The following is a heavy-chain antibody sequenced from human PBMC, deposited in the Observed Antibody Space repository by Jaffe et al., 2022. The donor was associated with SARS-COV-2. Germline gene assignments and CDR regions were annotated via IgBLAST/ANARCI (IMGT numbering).Heavy chain of an antibody. D-gene: IGHD3-22*01. J-gene: IGHJ6*02. CDR2: ISSSSSYI. Sequence: EVQLVESGGGLVKPGGSLRLSCAASGFTFSSYSMNWVRQAPGKGLEWVSSISSSSSYIYYADSVKGRFTISRDNAKNSLYLQMNSLRAEDTAVYYCARDTYYYDSSGPDRFDYYYYYGMDVWGQGTTVTVSS. CDR3: ARDTYYYDSSGPDRFDYYYYYGMDV. CDR1: GFTFSSYS. V-gene: IGHV3-21*01.